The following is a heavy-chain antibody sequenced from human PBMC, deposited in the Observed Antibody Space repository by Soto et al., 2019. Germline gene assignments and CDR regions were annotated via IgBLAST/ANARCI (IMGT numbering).Heavy chain of an antibody. CDR1: GYTFTTYG. CDR3: ARDSVYCSGDSCYPFDY. Sequence: QVQLVQSGAKVKKPGASVKVSCKASGYTFTTYGISWVRQAPGQGLEWMGWISAYNGNTNSAQKLQGRVTMTTDTSTSTAYMELRSLRSDDTAVYYCARDSVYCSGDSCYPFDYWGQGTLVTVSS. V-gene: IGHV1-18*01. D-gene: IGHD2-15*01. CDR2: ISAYNGNT. J-gene: IGHJ4*02.